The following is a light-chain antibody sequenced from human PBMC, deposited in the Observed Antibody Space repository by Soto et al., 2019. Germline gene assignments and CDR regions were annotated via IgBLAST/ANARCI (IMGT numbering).Light chain of an antibody. CDR3: QQYYIYPRA. J-gene: IGKJ3*01. V-gene: IGKV1-5*03. CDR1: QNVGVY. CDR2: QTS. Sequence: DIQMTQSPSTLSASVGDRVTFTCRASQNVGVYLAWYQQKPGKAPKLLIYQTSRLEYGVPSSFSGSGSETEFTLAISSLQPEDFATYYCQQYYIYPRAFGLGTKVEIK.